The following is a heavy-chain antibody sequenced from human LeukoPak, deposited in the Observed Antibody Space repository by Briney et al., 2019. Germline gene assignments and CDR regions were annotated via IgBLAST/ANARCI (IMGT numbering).Heavy chain of an antibody. V-gene: IGHV4-59*08. CDR2: IYHSGST. Sequence: SETLSLTCTVSGGSISSYYWNWIRQPPGKGPEWIGDIYHSGSTYYNPSLKSRVTISVDRSKNQFSLKLSSVTAADTAVYYCARQLYDFWSGYYYYYGMDVWGQGATVTVSS. J-gene: IGHJ6*02. D-gene: IGHD3-3*01. CDR3: ARQLYDFWSGYYYYYGMDV. CDR1: GGSISSYY.